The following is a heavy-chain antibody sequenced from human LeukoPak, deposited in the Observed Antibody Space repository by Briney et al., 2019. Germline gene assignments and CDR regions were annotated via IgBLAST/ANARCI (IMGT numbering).Heavy chain of an antibody. J-gene: IGHJ5*02. CDR1: GFTFGDYA. Sequence: GGSLRLSCTASGFTFGDYAMSWFRQAPGKGLEWVGFIRSKAYGGTTEYAASVKGRFTVSRDDSKSIAYLQMNSLKTDDAAVYYCSRAEFGGDPKLEDWFDPWGQGTLVTVSS. D-gene: IGHD2-21*02. V-gene: IGHV3-49*03. CDR3: SRAEFGGDPKLEDWFDP. CDR2: IRSKAYGGTT.